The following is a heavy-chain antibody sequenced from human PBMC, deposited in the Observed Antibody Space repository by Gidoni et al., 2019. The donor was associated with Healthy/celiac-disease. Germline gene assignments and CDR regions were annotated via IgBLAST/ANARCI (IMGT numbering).Heavy chain of an antibody. Sequence: QVQLQQWGAGLLKPSETLSLTCAVYGGSFSGYYWSWIRQPPGKGLEWLGEINHSGSTNYNPSLKSRVTISVDTYKNQFSLKLSSVTAAETAVYYCARGPAMIAAAGTRRRGWVWWFDPWGQGTLVTVSS. CDR2: INHSGST. CDR3: ARGPAMIAAAGTRRRGWVWWFDP. V-gene: IGHV4-34*01. J-gene: IGHJ5*02. D-gene: IGHD6-13*01. CDR1: GGSFSGYY.